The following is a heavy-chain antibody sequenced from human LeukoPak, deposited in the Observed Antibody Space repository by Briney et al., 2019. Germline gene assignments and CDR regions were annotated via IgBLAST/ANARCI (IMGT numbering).Heavy chain of an antibody. CDR1: GFTFSSCD. Sequence: TGGSLRLSCAASGFTFSSCDIHWVRQAPGKGLEWVAFIQYDGSYKYYADSVKGRFTISRDNSKNTLYLQMNSLRAEDTAVYYCAKDRSWLVFDYWGQGTLVTVSS. D-gene: IGHD5-12*01. J-gene: IGHJ4*02. V-gene: IGHV3-30*02. CDR2: IQYDGSYK. CDR3: AKDRSWLVFDY.